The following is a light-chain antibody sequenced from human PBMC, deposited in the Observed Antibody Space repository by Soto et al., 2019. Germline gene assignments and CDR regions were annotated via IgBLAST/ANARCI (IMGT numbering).Light chain of an antibody. CDR3: CSYSGTYTEVV. V-gene: IGLV2-11*01. Sequence: QSALTQPRSVSGSPGQSVTISCTGISNNYVSWYQQHPGKVPKVIVYDVTLRPSGVSDRFSGSRSGNTASLAISGLRAEDEADYCCCSYSGTYTEVVFGGGTKVTAL. CDR1: SNNY. CDR2: DVT. J-gene: IGLJ2*01.